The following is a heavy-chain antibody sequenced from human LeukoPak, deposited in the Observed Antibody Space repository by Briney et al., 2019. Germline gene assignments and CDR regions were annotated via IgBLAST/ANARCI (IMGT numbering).Heavy chain of an antibody. CDR1: RFTFDNYW. D-gene: IGHD4-23*01. J-gene: IGHJ4*02. Sequence: GGSLRLPCEASRFTFDNYWMSWVRQAPGKGLEWVANINDDGSKKNYIDSVKGRFTISRDNAKASLFLQMNSLISEDTAVYYCARRNLGTRWSFHSWGQGTLVTVSS. CDR3: ARRNLGTRWSFHS. CDR2: INDDGSKK. V-gene: IGHV3-7*01.